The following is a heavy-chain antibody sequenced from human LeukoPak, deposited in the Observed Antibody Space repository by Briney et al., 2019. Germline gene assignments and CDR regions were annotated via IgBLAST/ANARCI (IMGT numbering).Heavy chain of an antibody. Sequence: GGSLRLSCAVSGFTFSSYSMNWVRQAPGKGLEWVSSISSSSSYIYYADSVKGRFTISRDNAKNSLYLQMNSLRAEDTAVYYCASYYSGSYTRGDYWGQGTLVTVSS. CDR3: ASYYSGSYTRGDY. CDR2: ISSSSSYI. D-gene: IGHD1-26*01. J-gene: IGHJ4*02. V-gene: IGHV3-21*01. CDR1: GFTFSSYS.